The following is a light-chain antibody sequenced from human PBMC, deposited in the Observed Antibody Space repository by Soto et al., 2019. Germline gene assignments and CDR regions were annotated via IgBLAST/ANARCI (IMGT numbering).Light chain of an antibody. V-gene: IGLV2-14*02. CDR2: DGT. CDR3: SSYTSSSPYV. J-gene: IGLJ1*01. Sequence: QSALTQPTSVSGSPGQSITISCTGSSSYVGSFNLVSWYQQHPGKAPRLMIYDGTTRPSGVSDRFSGSKSGTSASLTISGLQTEDEADYYCSSYTSSSPYVFGTGTKVTVL. CDR1: SSYVGSFNL.